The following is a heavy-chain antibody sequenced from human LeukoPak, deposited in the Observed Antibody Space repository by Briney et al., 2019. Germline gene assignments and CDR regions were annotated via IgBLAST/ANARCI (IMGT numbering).Heavy chain of an antibody. CDR2: ISYDGSNK. CDR1: GFTFSSYA. V-gene: IGHV3-30*04. J-gene: IGHJ3*02. Sequence: TGGSLRLSCAASGFTFSSYAMHWVRQAPGKGLEWVAVISYDGSNKYYADSVKGRFTISRDNAKNSLYLQMNSLRAEDTALYYCARDCSLRWCYAFDIWGQGTMVTVSS. D-gene: IGHD2-21*01. CDR3: ARDCSLRWCYAFDI.